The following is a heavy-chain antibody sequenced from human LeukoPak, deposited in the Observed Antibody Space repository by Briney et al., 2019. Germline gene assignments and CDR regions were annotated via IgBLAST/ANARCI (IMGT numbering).Heavy chain of an antibody. J-gene: IGHJ4*02. CDR1: GFTFDDYG. Sequence: GGSLRLSCAASGFTFDDYGMTWVRQVPGKGLEWVSGISRNGGSTGYADSVKGRFTISRDNAKNSLYLQMNSLRAEDTAVYYCARDKSADYGDSYFDSWGQGILVTVSS. CDR3: ARDKSADYGDSYFDS. V-gene: IGHV3-20*04. CDR2: ISRNGGST. D-gene: IGHD4-17*01.